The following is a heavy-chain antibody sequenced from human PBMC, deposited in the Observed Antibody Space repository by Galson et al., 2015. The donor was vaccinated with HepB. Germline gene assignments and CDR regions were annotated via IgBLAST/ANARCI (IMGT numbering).Heavy chain of an antibody. CDR1: GFIFSNYW. CDR3: AREGCDRGGANCYGDY. V-gene: IGHV3-7*03. CDR2: IKQDGSEK. Sequence: SLRLSCAASGFIFSNYWMSWVRQAPGKGLEWVANIKQDGSEKYYVDSVKGRFTISRDNAKNSLYLQMNSLRAEDTAVYYCAREGCDRGGANCYGDYWGQGTLVTVSS. J-gene: IGHJ4*02. D-gene: IGHD2-15*01.